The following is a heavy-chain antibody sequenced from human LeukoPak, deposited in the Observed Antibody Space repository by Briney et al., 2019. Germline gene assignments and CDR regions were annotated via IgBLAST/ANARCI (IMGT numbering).Heavy chain of an antibody. J-gene: IGHJ4*02. CDR2: IKKDGSEK. CDR1: GFTFSSYW. Sequence: GGSLRLSCAASGFTFSSYWMSWVRQAPGKGLEWVANIKKDGSEKYYVDSVKGRFTIPRDNVKNSLYLQMNSLRAEDTAVYYCARPSGYCSGGSCFPFDAWGQGTLVTVSS. D-gene: IGHD2-15*01. CDR3: ARPSGYCSGGSCFPFDA. V-gene: IGHV3-7*01.